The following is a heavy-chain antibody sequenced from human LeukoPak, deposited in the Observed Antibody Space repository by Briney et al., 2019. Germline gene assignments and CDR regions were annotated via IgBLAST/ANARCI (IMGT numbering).Heavy chain of an antibody. V-gene: IGHV3-21*01. J-gene: IGHJ4*02. CDR2: ISSSSSYI. CDR3: ARAPSGGIYSGSYSAY. CDR1: EFSVGSNY. Sequence: GGSLRLSCAASEFSVGSNYMTWVRQAPGKGLEWVSSISSSSSYIYYADSVKGRFTISRDNAKNSLYLQMNSLRAEDTAVYYCARAPSGGIYSGSYSAYWGQGTLVTVSS. D-gene: IGHD1-26*01.